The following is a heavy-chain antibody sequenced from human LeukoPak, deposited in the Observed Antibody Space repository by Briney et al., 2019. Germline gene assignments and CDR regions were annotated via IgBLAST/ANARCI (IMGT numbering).Heavy chain of an antibody. J-gene: IGHJ3*02. V-gene: IGHV3-64*02. D-gene: IGHD1-14*01. Sequence: GGSLRLSCAASGFRFSYHDMHWVRQAPGKGLEFVSSIGAAGAHTFYADSVKGRFTISRDNFQSTMYLQMDGLRPEDSAVYYCARELGGTKSGGFDIWGQGTVVTVSS. CDR3: ARELGGTKSGGFDI. CDR2: IGAAGAHT. CDR1: GFRFSYHD.